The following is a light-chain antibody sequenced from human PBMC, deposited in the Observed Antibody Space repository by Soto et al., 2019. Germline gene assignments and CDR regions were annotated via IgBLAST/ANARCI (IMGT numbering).Light chain of an antibody. J-gene: IGKJ3*01. Sequence: DIQMTQSPSTLSASVGDRVTITCRASQSISSWLAWYQQKPGKAPKLLIYDASSLESGVPSRFSGSGSGTEFTLTISSLQPDDFATYYCQHYNSYLFTFGHGTKVDIK. CDR1: QSISSW. CDR3: QHYNSYLFT. V-gene: IGKV1-5*01. CDR2: DAS.